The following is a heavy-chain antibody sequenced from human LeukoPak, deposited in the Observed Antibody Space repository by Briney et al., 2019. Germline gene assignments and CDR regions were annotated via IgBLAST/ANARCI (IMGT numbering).Heavy chain of an antibody. CDR3: ARDRGWLQLDY. J-gene: IGHJ4*02. CDR1: GFTASSNY. D-gene: IGHD5-24*01. CDR2: IYSGGST. V-gene: IGHV3-66*01. Sequence: GGSLRLSCAASGFTASSNYMSWVRQAPGKGLEWVSVIYSGGSTYYADSVKGRFTISRDNSKNTLYLQMNSLRAEDTAVYYSARDRGWLQLDYWGQGTLVTVSS.